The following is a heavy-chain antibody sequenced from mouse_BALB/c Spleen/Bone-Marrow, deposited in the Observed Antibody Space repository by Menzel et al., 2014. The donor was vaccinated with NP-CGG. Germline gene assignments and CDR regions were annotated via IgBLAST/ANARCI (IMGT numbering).Heavy chain of an antibody. V-gene: IGHV6-6*02. Sequence: EVKLMESGGGLVQPGGSMKLSCVASGFTFSNYWMNWVRQSPEKGLEWVAEIRLKSNNYATNYAETVKGRFTISRDDSKSSVYLQMSKLRAEDTGIYYCTRRGRGYAMDYWGQGTSVTVSS. J-gene: IGHJ4*01. CDR1: GFTFSNYW. CDR3: TRRGRGYAMDY. CDR2: IRLKSNNYAT.